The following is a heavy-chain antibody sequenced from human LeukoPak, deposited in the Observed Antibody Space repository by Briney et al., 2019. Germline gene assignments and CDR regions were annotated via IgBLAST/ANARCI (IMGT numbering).Heavy chain of an antibody. CDR1: GVSFGRYS. V-gene: IGHV4-34*01. Sequence: PSETLTLTCAVSGVSFGRYSWTWIRQSPGKGLECIGEINFSGYTKYNPSLKSRVTMTVDTSKNQFSLKLASVTAADTAIYFCARVGSTPAKFDHWGQGTLATVSS. CDR2: INFSGYT. D-gene: IGHD2-2*01. J-gene: IGHJ4*02. CDR3: ARVGSTPAKFDH.